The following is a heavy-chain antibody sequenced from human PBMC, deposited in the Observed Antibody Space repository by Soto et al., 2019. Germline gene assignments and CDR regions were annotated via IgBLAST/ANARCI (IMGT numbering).Heavy chain of an antibody. J-gene: IGHJ6*02. Sequence: GEALNISCKGSGYTFTSYWITWVRRMPGKGLELMGRIDPTDSYSSYNPSFQGHVTLSADKSISTAYLQWSSLQDSDTAIYYCARNDSGRKYYYGRXVWGQGTKGTVSS. CDR2: IDPTDSYS. CDR3: ARNDSGRKYYYGRXV. V-gene: IGHV5-10-1*01. CDR1: GYTFTSYW. D-gene: IGHD3-10*01.